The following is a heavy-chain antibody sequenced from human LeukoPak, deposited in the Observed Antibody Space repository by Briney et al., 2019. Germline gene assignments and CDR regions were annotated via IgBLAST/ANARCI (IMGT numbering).Heavy chain of an antibody. J-gene: IGHJ4*02. CDR3: ARARGNSWSYFDY. V-gene: IGHV5-51*01. D-gene: IGHD6-13*01. Sequence: GESLKISCKGSGYTFTSYWIAWVRQMPGKGLEWMGVIYPGDSDTRYSPSFQGQVTISVDKSISTAYLQWSSLKASDTAMYYCARARGNSWSYFDYWGQGTLVTVSS. CDR2: IYPGDSDT. CDR1: GYTFTSYW.